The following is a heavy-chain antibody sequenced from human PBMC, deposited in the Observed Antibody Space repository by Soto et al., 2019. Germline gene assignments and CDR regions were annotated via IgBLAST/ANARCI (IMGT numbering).Heavy chain of an antibody. Sequence: ASVKVSCKASGYTFTSYGISWVRQAPGQGLEWMGWISAYNGNTKYEQKLQGRVTMTTDTSTSTAYMELRSLRSDDTAVYYCANSREGGLVFNLDYWGQGTLVTVSS. J-gene: IGHJ4*02. CDR1: GYTFTSYG. CDR3: ANSREGGLVFNLDY. D-gene: IGHD2-15*01. CDR2: ISAYNGNT. V-gene: IGHV1-18*01.